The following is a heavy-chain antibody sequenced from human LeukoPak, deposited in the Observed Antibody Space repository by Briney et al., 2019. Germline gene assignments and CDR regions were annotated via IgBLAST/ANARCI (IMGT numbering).Heavy chain of an antibody. J-gene: IGHJ4*02. CDR3: ARDTDTTMPVS. V-gene: IGHV4-31*03. D-gene: IGHD5-18*01. Sequence: TPSETLSLTCTVSGGSISSGGYYWSWIRQHPGKGLEWIGYIYYSGSTYYNPSLKSRVTISVYTSKNQFSLKLSSVTAADTAVYYCARDTDTTMPVSWGQGTLVTVSS. CDR2: IYYSGST. CDR1: GGSISSGGYY.